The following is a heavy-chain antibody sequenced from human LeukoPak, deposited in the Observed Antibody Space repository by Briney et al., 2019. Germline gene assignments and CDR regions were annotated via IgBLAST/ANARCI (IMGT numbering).Heavy chain of an antibody. D-gene: IGHD2-15*01. V-gene: IGHV3-7*01. CDR3: ARGTRVYCSGGSCYSNVYYYYYMDV. CDR2: IRQDESER. CDR1: GFSFSSYW. Sequence: GGSLRLSCEGSGFSFSSYWMTWVRQLPGKGPEWVANIRQDESERYFADSVKGRFTISRDNAKNSLYLQMNSLRAEDTAVYYCARGTRVYCSGGSCYSNVYYYYYMDVWGKGTTVTVSS. J-gene: IGHJ6*03.